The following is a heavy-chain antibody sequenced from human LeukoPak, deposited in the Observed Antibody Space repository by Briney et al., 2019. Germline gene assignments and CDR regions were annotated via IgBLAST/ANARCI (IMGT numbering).Heavy chain of an antibody. Sequence: PGGSLRLSCVASGFTFSNHAMDWVRQAPGKGLEWVSGISGSGDGKKYADSEKGRFTISRDNSKKSLNLQMNSLRAEDTAVYYCARGNYDSSGYYFDWGQGTLVTVSS. D-gene: IGHD3-22*01. V-gene: IGHV3-23*01. CDR2: ISGSGDGK. CDR3: ARGNYDSSGYYFD. J-gene: IGHJ4*02. CDR1: GFTFSNHA.